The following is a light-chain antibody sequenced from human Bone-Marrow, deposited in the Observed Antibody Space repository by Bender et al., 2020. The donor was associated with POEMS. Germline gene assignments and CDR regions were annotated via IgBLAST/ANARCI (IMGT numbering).Light chain of an antibody. CDR2: DVS. CDR1: SSDVGTYNL. CDR3: CSYAGTTTFVV. J-gene: IGLJ2*01. Sequence: QSALTQPASVSGSPGHSITISCTGTSSDVGTYNLVSWYQQHPGKAPKLIIYDVSNRPSGVSTRFSGSKSGNTASLTISGLQAEDEADYYCCSYAGTTTFVVFGGGTKLTVL. V-gene: IGLV2-23*02.